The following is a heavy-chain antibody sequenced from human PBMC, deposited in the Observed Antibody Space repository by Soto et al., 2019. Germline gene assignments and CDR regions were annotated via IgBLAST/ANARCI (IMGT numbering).Heavy chain of an antibody. J-gene: IGHJ4*02. CDR1: GLTFGSRA. D-gene: IGHD3-10*01. Sequence: GGSLRLSCVASGLTFGSRAMSWVRQAPGEGLQWVSTITDTGGDAKYADSVRGRFVISRDNSKKTLYLQMTSLTAEDSAMYFCARGSTDSYPGSRIFDFWGRGTLVTVYS. V-gene: IGHV3-23*01. CDR2: ITDTGGDA. CDR3: ARGSTDSYPGSRIFDF.